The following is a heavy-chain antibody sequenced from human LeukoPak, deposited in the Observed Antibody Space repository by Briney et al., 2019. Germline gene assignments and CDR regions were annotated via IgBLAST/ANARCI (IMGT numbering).Heavy chain of an antibody. V-gene: IGHV4-34*01. J-gene: IGHJ4*02. CDR3: ARGDGYNFFDY. Sequence: SETLSLTCAVYGGSFSYYYWSWIRQPPGKGLEWIGEINHSGSANYNPSLKSRVTISVDTSKNQFSLKLSSVTAADTAVYYCARGDGYNFFDYWGQGTLVTVSS. CDR1: GGSFSYYY. CDR2: INHSGSA. D-gene: IGHD5-24*01.